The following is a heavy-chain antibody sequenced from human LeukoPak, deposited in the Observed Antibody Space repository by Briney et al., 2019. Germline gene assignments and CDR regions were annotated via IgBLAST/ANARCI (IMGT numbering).Heavy chain of an antibody. CDR1: GGSISSGGYS. CDR2: IYHSGST. Sequence: PSQTLSLTCAVSGGSISSGGYSWSWIRQPPGTGLEWIGYIYHSGSTYYNPPLKSRVTISVDRSKNQFSLKLSSVTAADTAVYYCARGPASRGWFDPWGQGTLVTVSS. J-gene: IGHJ5*02. D-gene: IGHD2-15*01. V-gene: IGHV4-30-2*01. CDR3: ARGPASRGWFDP.